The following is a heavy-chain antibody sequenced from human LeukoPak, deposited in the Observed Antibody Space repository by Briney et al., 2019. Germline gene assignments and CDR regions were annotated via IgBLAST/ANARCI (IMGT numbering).Heavy chain of an antibody. CDR1: GFIFSNYA. CDR3: ARGWMEKYYFDY. V-gene: IGHV3-23*01. Sequence: GGSVRLSCAASGFIFSNYAMAWVRQTPGKELAWVSAIRGSGLRTNYADSARGRFTISRDNSKNTVDLQMDSLRAEDTAIYYCARGWMEKYYFDYWGQGTLVTVSS. CDR2: IRGSGLRT. D-gene: IGHD5-12*01. J-gene: IGHJ4*02.